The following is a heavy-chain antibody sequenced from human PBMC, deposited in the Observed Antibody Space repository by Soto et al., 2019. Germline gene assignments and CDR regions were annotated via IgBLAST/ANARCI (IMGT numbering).Heavy chain of an antibody. J-gene: IGHJ4*02. D-gene: IGHD3-22*01. CDR3: AKGRSSMIVVVMDY. CDR1: GFNFDDSA. Sequence: PWGCTRLSCVASGFNFDDSAMNWVRQDPGKGLEWVSGITWNSGHILYADSVKGRFTISRDNAKKSLYLELNSLRPEDTALYYCAKGRSSMIVVVMDYWGQGTPVTVYS. CDR2: ITWNSGHI. V-gene: IGHV3-9*01.